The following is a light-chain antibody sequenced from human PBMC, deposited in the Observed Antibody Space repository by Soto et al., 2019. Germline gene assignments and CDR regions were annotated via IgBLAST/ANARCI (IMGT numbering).Light chain of an antibody. CDR2: GAS. Sequence: EIVLTQSPGTLSLSPGERATLSCRASQSVSSSYLAWYQQKPGQAPRLLIYGASSRATGIPDRFSGSGSGTDFTLTISRLEPEDFAVYYCHQYGSSAWTFGQGTKVDNK. CDR1: QSVSSSY. CDR3: HQYGSSAWT. V-gene: IGKV3-20*01. J-gene: IGKJ1*01.